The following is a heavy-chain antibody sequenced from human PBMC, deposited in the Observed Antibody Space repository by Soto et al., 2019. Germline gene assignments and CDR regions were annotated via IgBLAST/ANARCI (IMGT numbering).Heavy chain of an antibody. CDR3: ARSLLDEYSSSWRSAYYGMDV. Sequence: QVQLVQSGAEVKKPGASVKVSCKASGFTFSAYYIYWVRQAPGQGLEWIGWINPNSGGTNKAQKFQGRVNMTRDTSTSTVYMELSALISDDTAVYYCARSLLDEYSSSWRSAYYGMDVWGQGTTVTVSS. J-gene: IGHJ6*02. V-gene: IGHV1-2*02. D-gene: IGHD6-13*01. CDR2: INPNSGGT. CDR1: GFTFSAYY.